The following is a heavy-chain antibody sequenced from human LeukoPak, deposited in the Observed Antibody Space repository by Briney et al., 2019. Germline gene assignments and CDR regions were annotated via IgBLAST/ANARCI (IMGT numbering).Heavy chain of an antibody. J-gene: IGHJ4*02. V-gene: IGHV3-30-3*01. CDR3: AISSGWYPKTRGRFDY. D-gene: IGHD6-19*01. Sequence: GGSLRLSCAASGFTFSSYAMHWVRQAPGKGLEWVAVISYDGSNKYYADSVKGRFTISRDNSKNTLYLQMNSLIAEDTAVYYCAISSGWYPKTRGRFDYWGQGTPVTVSS. CDR1: GFTFSSYA. CDR2: ISYDGSNK.